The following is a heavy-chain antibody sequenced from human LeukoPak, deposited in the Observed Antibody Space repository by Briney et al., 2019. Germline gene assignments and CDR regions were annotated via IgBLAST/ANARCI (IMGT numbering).Heavy chain of an antibody. Sequence: GGSLRLSCAASGFTFSSYAMSWVRQAPGKGLEWVSAISGRGGSTYYADSVKGRFTISRDNSKNTLYLQMNSLRAEDTAVYYCAKAHRQYSSSSPVGYWGQGTLVTVSS. CDR2: ISGRGGST. V-gene: IGHV3-23*01. D-gene: IGHD6-6*01. CDR1: GFTFSSYA. CDR3: AKAHRQYSSSSPVGY. J-gene: IGHJ4*02.